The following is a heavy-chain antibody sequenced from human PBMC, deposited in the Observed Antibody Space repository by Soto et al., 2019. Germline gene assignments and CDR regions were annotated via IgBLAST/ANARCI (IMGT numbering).Heavy chain of an antibody. Sequence: XVSLRLSCAASGFTFSSYWMSWVRQAPGKGLEWVANIKQDGSEKYYVDSVKGRFTISRDNAKNSLYLQMNGLRAEDTAVYYCAIDLDQRDYWGQGTLVTASS. CDR1: GFTFSSYW. CDR2: IKQDGSEK. J-gene: IGHJ4*02. V-gene: IGHV3-7*03. CDR3: AIDLDQRDY.